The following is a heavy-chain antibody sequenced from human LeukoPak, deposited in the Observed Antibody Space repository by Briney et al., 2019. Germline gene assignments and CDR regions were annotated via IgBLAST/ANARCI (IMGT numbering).Heavy chain of an antibody. V-gene: IGHV1-18*04. D-gene: IGHD3-22*01. Sequence: ASVTVSCMASGYTFTGYYMHWVRQAPGQGLEWMGWIRAYNGYTNYAQTFQGRVTMTADTPTRTAYMELRGLRSDDTAVYYCASGTSTYYSDSSGYPGYGMGVWGQGTTVTVSS. J-gene: IGHJ6*02. CDR1: GYTFTGYY. CDR2: IRAYNGYT. CDR3: ASGTSTYYSDSSGYPGYGMGV.